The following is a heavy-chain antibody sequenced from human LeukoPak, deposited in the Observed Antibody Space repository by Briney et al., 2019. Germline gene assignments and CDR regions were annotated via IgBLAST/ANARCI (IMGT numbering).Heavy chain of an antibody. CDR3: ATGTYVLRYFDWSLGAFDI. J-gene: IGHJ3*02. CDR2: FDPEDGET. Sequence: ASVNVSCKVSGYTLTALSMHWVRQAPGKGLEWMGGFDPEDGETIYAQKFQGRVTMTEDTSTDTAYMELSSLRSEDTAVYYCATGTYVLRYFDWSLGAFDIWGQGTMVTVSS. D-gene: IGHD3-9*01. CDR1: GYTLTALS. V-gene: IGHV1-24*01.